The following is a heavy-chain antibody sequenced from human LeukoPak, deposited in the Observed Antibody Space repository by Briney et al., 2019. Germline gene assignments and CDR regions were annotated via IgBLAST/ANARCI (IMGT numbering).Heavy chain of an antibody. Sequence: SETLSLTCTVSGVSISSSGSYWAWIRQPPGKGLDWIGAISYAGSPNYNPSLNSRVTMSSDTSSNQFSLRLSSVTDADTAMYYCARVAFHRGFDPWGQGTLVTVSS. V-gene: IGHV4-39*07. J-gene: IGHJ5*02. CDR2: ISYAGSP. D-gene: IGHD2/OR15-2a*01. CDR3: ARVAFHRGFDP. CDR1: GVSISSSGSY.